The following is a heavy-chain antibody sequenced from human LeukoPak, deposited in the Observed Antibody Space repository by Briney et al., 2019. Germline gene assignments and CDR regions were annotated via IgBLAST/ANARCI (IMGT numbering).Heavy chain of an antibody. V-gene: IGHV3-48*01. CDR3: ARDQGGYNYGRGYFDY. CDR2: ISDSGNTI. J-gene: IGHJ4*02. CDR1: GFTFSRYS. Sequence: GGSLTLSCAASGFTFSRYSRNWGRQAPGKGLECGSYISDSGNTIHYADSVKARFTISRQNAKNSLFLQMNSLRVEDTSVFYCARDQGGYNYGRGYFDYWGRGTLVTVSS. D-gene: IGHD5-24*01.